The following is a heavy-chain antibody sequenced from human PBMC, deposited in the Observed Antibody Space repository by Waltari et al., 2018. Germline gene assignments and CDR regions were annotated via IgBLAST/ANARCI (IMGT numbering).Heavy chain of an antibody. J-gene: IGHJ5*02. CDR2: IYTRGGT. CDR3: AREEDSSSYAINNWFDP. V-gene: IGHV4-4*07. Sequence: QVQLQESGPGLVKPSETLSLTCTVSGGSISSYYWSWIRQPAGKGLEWIGRIYTRGGTTSPPSLRGRVTMSVDTTKNQFSLKLSSVTAADTAVYYCAREEDSSSYAINNWFDPGGQGTLVTVSS. D-gene: IGHD6-13*01. CDR1: GGSISSYY.